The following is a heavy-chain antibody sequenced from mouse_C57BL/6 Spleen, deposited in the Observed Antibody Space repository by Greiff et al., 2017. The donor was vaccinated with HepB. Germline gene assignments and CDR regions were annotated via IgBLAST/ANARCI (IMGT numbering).Heavy chain of an antibody. Sequence: EVMLVESGAELVKPGASVKLSCTASGFNIKDYYMHWVKQRTEQGLEWIGRIDPEDGETKYAPKFQGKATITADTSSNTAYLQLSSLTSEDTAVYYCAFSTEEDAMDYWGQGTSVTVSS. D-gene: IGHD1-1*01. J-gene: IGHJ4*01. CDR3: AFSTEEDAMDY. V-gene: IGHV14-2*01. CDR1: GFNIKDYY. CDR2: IDPEDGET.